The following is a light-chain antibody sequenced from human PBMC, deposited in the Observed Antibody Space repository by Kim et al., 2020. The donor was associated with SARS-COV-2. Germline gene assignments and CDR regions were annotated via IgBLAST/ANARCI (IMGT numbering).Light chain of an antibody. CDR2: NDY. J-gene: IGLJ3*02. Sequence: ELTQPPSTSGTPGQRVTISCSGSSSNIGRHFVNWFKQLPGTAPKVFIYNDYQRPSGVPDRFSGSRSGTPASLAISGLQSEDEADYYCATWDVSLDAWVFGGGTQLTVL. V-gene: IGLV1-44*01. CDR1: SSNIGRHF. CDR3: ATWDVSLDAWV.